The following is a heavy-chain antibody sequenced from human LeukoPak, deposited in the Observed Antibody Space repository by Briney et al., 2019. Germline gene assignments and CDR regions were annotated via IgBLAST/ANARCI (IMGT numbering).Heavy chain of an antibody. Sequence: GGSLRLSCAASGCTFSSYEMNWVRQAPGKGLEWVSYISSSGSTIYYANSVKGRFTISRDNAKNSLYLQMNSLRAEDTAVYYCARGPHCSGGSCYSGNFDYWGQGTLVTVSS. D-gene: IGHD2-15*01. V-gene: IGHV3-48*03. J-gene: IGHJ4*02. CDR1: GCTFSSYE. CDR2: ISSSGSTI. CDR3: ARGPHCSGGSCYSGNFDY.